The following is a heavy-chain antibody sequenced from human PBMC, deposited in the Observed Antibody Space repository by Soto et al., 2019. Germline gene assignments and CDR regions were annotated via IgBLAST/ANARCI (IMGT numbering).Heavy chain of an antibody. J-gene: IGHJ6*02. CDR1: GFTFSSYA. Sequence: GGSLRLSCAASGFTFSSYAMHWVRQAPGKGLEWVAVISYDGSNKYYADSVKGRFTISRDNSKNTLYLQMNSLRAEDTAVYYCARERPSMDVWGQGTTVTVSS. V-gene: IGHV3-30-3*01. CDR2: ISYDGSNK. CDR3: ARERPSMDV.